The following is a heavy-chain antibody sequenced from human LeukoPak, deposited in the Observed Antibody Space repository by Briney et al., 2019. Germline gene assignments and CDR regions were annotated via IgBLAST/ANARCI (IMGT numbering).Heavy chain of an antibody. CDR2: VSYTGRS. D-gene: IGHD4/OR15-4a*01. V-gene: IGHV4-59*01. CDR3: ARDGCPTGTNSNFFGNLFDP. CDR1: GGSISSYF. J-gene: IGHJ5*02. Sequence: SETLSLTCTVSGGSISSYFWSWIRQPPGKGLEWIGYVSYTGRSHYNPSLKSRVTISVDTTKNQVSLRLRSVTAADTAVYYCARDGCPTGTNSNFFGNLFDPWGQGALVTLPP.